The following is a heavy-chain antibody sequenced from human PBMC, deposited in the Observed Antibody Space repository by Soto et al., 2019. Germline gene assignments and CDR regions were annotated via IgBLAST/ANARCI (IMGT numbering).Heavy chain of an antibody. Sequence: QVQLVQSGAEVKKPGASVKVSCKTSGYTFPNFGISWVRQAPGQGLEWMGWFSTYNGNTNDAQKFQGSVTMTTDTSTSTAYMERRSLRSDDTAVYFCARGGTPIDSWGQGTLVTVSS. V-gene: IGHV1-18*01. CDR1: GYTFPNFG. D-gene: IGHD3-16*01. J-gene: IGHJ4*02. CDR3: ARGGTPIDS. CDR2: FSTYNGNT.